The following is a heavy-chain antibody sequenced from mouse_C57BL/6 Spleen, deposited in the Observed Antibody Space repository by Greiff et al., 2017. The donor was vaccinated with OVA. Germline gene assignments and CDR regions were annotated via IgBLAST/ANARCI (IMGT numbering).Heavy chain of an antibody. CDR1: GFNIKDDY. V-gene: IGHV14-4*01. Sequence: EVQGVESGAELVRPGASVKLSCTASGFNIKDDYMHWVKQRPEQGLEWIGWIDPENGDTEYASKFQGKATITADTSSNTAYLQLSSLTSEDTAVYYCTRGNYWYFDVWGTGTTVTVSS. CDR3: TRGNYWYFDV. D-gene: IGHD2-1*01. CDR2: IDPENGDT. J-gene: IGHJ1*03.